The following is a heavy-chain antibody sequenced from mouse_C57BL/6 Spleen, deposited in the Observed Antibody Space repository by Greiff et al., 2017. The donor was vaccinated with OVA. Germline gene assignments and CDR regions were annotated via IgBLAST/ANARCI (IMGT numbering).Heavy chain of an antibody. CDR1: GFNIKDYY. D-gene: IGHD1-1*01. J-gene: IGHJ1*03. CDR2: IDPEDGET. CDR3: ARGDYYGSSHWYFDV. Sequence: VQLKESGAELVKPGASVKLSCTASGFNIKDYYMHWVKQRTEQGLEWIGRIDPEDGETKYAPKFQGKATITADTSSNTAYLQLSSLTSEDTAVYYGARGDYYGSSHWYFDVWGTGTTVTVSS. V-gene: IGHV14-2*01.